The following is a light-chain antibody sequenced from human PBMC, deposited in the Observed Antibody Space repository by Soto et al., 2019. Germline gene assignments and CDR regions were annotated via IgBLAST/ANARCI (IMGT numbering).Light chain of an antibody. CDR3: SSYTSSSTIL. CDR2: EVS. J-gene: IGLJ2*01. CDR1: SSDVGGYKY. V-gene: IGLV2-14*01. Sequence: QSALTQPASVSGSPGQSITISCTGTSSDVGGYKYVSWYQQHPGKAPKFMIYEVSNRPSGVSNRFSGSKSVNTASLTISGLQADDEADYFCSSYTSSSTILFGGGTKLTVL.